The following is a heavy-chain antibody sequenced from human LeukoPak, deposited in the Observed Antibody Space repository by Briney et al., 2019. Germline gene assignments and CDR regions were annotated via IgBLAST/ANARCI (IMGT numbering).Heavy chain of an antibody. J-gene: IGHJ5*02. CDR3: ARDGRGLYGNWYMIDP. V-gene: IGHV4-4*07. D-gene: IGHD6-13*01. CDR2: VYTSGST. Sequence: SETLSLTCTVSGGSISSYSWSWIRQPAGKGLEWIGRVYTSGSTNYNPSLKGRVTMSVDTSRNQFSLKLSSVTAADTAVYYCARDGRGLYGNWYMIDPWGQGTLVTVSS. CDR1: GGSISSYS.